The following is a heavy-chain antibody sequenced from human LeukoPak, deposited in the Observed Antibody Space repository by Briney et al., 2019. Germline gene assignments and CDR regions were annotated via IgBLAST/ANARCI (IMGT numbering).Heavy chain of an antibody. V-gene: IGHV3-74*01. CDR1: GFTFSSYW. CDR3: AKAATYFYGSVTYAWFES. J-gene: IGHJ5*01. Sequence: GGSLRLSCEASGFTFSSYWMHWVRQIPGKGLMWVSRIESNGLTLYADSVMDRFTISRDNGKNTIYLQMNSLRVDDTAIYYCAKAATYFYGSVTYAWFESWGQGTLVTVSS. D-gene: IGHD3-10*01. CDR2: IESNGLT.